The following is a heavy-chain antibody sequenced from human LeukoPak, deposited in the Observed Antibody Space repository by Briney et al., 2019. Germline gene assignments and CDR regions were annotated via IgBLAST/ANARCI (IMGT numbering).Heavy chain of an antibody. V-gene: IGHV4-34*01. D-gene: IGHD3-10*01. CDR3: ARSWFGEYGTNGWFDP. J-gene: IGHJ5*02. CDR1: GGSFSGYY. CDR2: INHSGST. Sequence: SETLSLTCAVYGGSFSGYYWSWIRQPPGKGLEWIGEINHSGSTNYNPSLKSRVTISVDTSKNQFSLKLSPVTAADTAVYYCARSWFGEYGTNGWFDPWGQGTLVTVSS.